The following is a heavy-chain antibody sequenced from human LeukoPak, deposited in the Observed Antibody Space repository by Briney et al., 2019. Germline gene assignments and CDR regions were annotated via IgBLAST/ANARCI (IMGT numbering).Heavy chain of an antibody. V-gene: IGHV3-7*01. Sequence: GGSLRLSCAASGFTFSSYWMSWVRQAPGKGLEWVANIKQDGSEKYYVDSVKGRFTISRDNAKNSLYLQMNSLRAEDTAVYYCARTYSSSWYNYGMDVWGQGTTVTVSS. CDR2: IKQDGSEK. CDR1: GFTFSSYW. D-gene: IGHD6-13*01. J-gene: IGHJ6*02. CDR3: ARTYSSSWYNYGMDV.